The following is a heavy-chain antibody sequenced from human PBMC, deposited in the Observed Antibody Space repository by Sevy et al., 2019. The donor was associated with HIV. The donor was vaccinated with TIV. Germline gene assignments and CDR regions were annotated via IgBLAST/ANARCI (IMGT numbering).Heavy chain of an antibody. CDR2: IYYSGST. D-gene: IGHD4-17*01. Sequence: SETLSLTCTVSGFSISSYYWSWIRQPPGKGLEWIGYIYYSGSTKYNPSLKSRVTISVDTSKNQFSLKLSSVTAADTAVYYCVSADYGDYFYFDYWGQGTLVTVSS. V-gene: IGHV4-59*01. CDR3: VSADYGDYFYFDY. J-gene: IGHJ4*02. CDR1: GFSISSYY.